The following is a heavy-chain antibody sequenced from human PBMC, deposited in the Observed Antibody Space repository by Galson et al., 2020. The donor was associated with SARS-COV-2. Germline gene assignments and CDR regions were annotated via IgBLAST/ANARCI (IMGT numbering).Heavy chain of an antibody. CDR2: ISAGGVST. CDR1: GFTFSTYA. Sequence: GESLKISCAASGFTFSTYAISWVRQAPGKGLEWVSVISAGGVSTLYADSVNGRFAISRDNFKNTLYLEMNSLDADDTATYYCAKATTAGDCSRTTCYAAGFDCWGQGTLVTVSS. D-gene: IGHD2-2*01. J-gene: IGHJ4*02. CDR3: AKATTAGDCSRTTCYAAGFDC. V-gene: IGHV3-23*01.